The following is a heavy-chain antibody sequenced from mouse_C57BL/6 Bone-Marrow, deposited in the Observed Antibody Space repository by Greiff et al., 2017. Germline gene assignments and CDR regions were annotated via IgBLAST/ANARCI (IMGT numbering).Heavy chain of an antibody. D-gene: IGHD1-1*02. Sequence: QVQLQQPGAVLVKPGASVKMSCKASGYTFTSYWIPLVKQRPGQGLEWIGDIYPGSRSTNYNEKFKCKATLTVDTSASTAYMQLSSLTSEDSAVYYCAIWGYWGQGTTLTVSS. CDR3: AIWGY. V-gene: IGHV1-55*01. CDR2: IYPGSRST. CDR1: GYTFTSYW. J-gene: IGHJ2*01.